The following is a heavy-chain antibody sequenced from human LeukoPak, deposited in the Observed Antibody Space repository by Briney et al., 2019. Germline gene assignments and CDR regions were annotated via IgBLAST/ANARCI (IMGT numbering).Heavy chain of an antibody. J-gene: IGHJ4*02. Sequence: SETLSLTCTVSGGSISSYYWSWIRQPPGKGLEWIGYIYYSGSTNYNPSLKSRVTISVDTSKNQFSLKLSSVTAADTAVYYCARDRKLFDYWGQGTLVTVSS. V-gene: IGHV4-59*01. CDR1: GGSISSYY. CDR3: ARDRKLFDY. CDR2: IYYSGST. D-gene: IGHD2-15*01.